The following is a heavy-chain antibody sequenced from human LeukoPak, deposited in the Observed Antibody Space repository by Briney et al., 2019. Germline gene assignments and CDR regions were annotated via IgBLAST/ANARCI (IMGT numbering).Heavy chain of an antibody. V-gene: IGHV3-23*01. CDR1: GFTFSSYS. J-gene: IGHJ3*01. CDR2: ISRAGDRT. CDR3: ARGESFAFDV. Sequence: GGSLRLSCAASGFTFSSYSMNWVRQAPGKGLEWVSSISRAGDRTYYEDSVKGRFTISRDNSRNTMYLQMNSLRAEDTAVYYCARGESFAFDVWGQGTVVTVSS.